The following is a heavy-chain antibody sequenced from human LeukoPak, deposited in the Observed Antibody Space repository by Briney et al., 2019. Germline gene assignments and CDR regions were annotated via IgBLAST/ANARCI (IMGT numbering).Heavy chain of an antibody. Sequence: SETLSLTCTVSGGSISNYYWSWTRQPPGKGLEWIAYINYSGSTNYNPSLKSRVTISVDTSKNHFSLTLSSVTAADTAVYYCARFGGPHAFDIWGQGTMVTVSS. V-gene: IGHV4-59*01. CDR1: GGSISNYY. J-gene: IGHJ3*02. D-gene: IGHD3-3*01. CDR3: ARFGGPHAFDI. CDR2: INYSGST.